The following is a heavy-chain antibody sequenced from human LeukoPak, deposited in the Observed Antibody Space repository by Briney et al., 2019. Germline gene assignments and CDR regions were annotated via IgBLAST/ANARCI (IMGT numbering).Heavy chain of an antibody. CDR3: VRDNSGPDD. J-gene: IGHJ4*02. V-gene: IGHV3-74*01. CDR1: GFTFSSSR. D-gene: IGHD6-19*01. Sequence: GGSLRLSCAASGFTFSSSRMHWVRQAPGKGLVWVSRINSDGSSTGYADSVEGRFTISRDNAKNTLYLQMNGLRAEDTALYYCVRDNSGPDDWGQGTLVTVSS. CDR2: INSDGSST.